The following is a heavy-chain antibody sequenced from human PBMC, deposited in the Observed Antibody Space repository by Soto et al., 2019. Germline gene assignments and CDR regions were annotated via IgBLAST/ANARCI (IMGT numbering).Heavy chain of an antibody. CDR1: GGSISSSNW. CDR2: IYHSGST. J-gene: IGHJ6*02. D-gene: IGHD2-21*02. V-gene: IGHV4-4*02. CDR3: ARGDRDRYYYGMDV. Sequence: SETLSLTCAVSGGSISSSNWWSWVHQPPGKGLEWIGEIYHSGSTNYNPSLKSRVTISVDKSKNQFSLKLSSVTAADTAVYYCARGDRDRYYYGMDVWGQGTTVTVSS.